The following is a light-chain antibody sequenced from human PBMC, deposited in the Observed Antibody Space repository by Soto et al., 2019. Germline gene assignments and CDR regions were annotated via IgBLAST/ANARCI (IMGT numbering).Light chain of an antibody. CDR1: QNISVW. V-gene: IGKV1-5*01. CDR3: QRYDSSSPT. CDR2: DAS. Sequence: DIQMTQSPSTLSASVGDGVTITCRASQNISVWWAWYQQRPGKAPKFLIYDASSLGTGVPSRFSGRGSGTDFTLTIRSLQPDDFATYSCQRYDSSSPTFGQGTKLEIK. J-gene: IGKJ2*01.